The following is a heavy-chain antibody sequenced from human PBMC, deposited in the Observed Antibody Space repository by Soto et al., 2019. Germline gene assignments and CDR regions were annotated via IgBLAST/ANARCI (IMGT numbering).Heavy chain of an antibody. CDR1: GYTLTDYG. V-gene: IGHV1-18*01. CDR3: ARERGNYKDFDY. Sequence: QVQLVQSGAEVKKPGASVKVSCKASGYTLTDYGFTWVRQAPGQGLEWMGWVNTYKGNTNYAQNFQGRVTMTTDTSTNTAYMELRGLRSDDTALYYCARERGNYKDFDYWGQGTLVAVSS. CDR2: VNTYKGNT. D-gene: IGHD3-16*01. J-gene: IGHJ4*02.